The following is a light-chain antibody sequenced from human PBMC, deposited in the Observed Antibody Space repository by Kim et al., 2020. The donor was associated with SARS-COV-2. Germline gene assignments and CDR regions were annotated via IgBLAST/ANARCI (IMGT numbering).Light chain of an antibody. CDR3: QQYYSTSSVT. CDR2: WAS. J-gene: IGKJ5*01. V-gene: IGKV4-1*01. CDR1: QSLLNRSKNKNY. Sequence: DIVMTQSPDSLPVSLGERATINCKSSQSLLNRSKNKNYLAWYQQKPGQPPKLLISWASTRESGVPDRFSGSGSGTDFTLTISSLQAEDVAVYYCQQYYSTSSVTFGQGTRLEIK.